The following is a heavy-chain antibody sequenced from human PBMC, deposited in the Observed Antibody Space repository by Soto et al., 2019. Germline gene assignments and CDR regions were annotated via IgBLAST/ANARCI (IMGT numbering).Heavy chain of an antibody. J-gene: IGHJ6*03. CDR2: INPNGGAT. CDR3: ARESGGATATLDYYYFYMDV. Sequence: QVQLVQSGAEVKKPGASVKVCCKTSGDSFSAYYLHWVRHAPGQGFEWLGWINPNGGATKYAQKFRGRVAMTRDTSIRTAYLELSSLRSDDTAIYYCARESGGATATLDYYYFYMDVWGKGTTVTVSS. D-gene: IGHD5-12*01. V-gene: IGHV1-2*02. CDR1: GDSFSAYY.